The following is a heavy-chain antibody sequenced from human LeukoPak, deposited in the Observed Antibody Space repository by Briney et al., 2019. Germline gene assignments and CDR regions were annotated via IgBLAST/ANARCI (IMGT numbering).Heavy chain of an antibody. Sequence: SETLSLTCTVSGGSISSGGYYWSWIRQHPGKGLEWIGYIYYSGSTHYNPSLKSRVTISVDTSKNQFSLKLSSVTAADTAVYYCAGGYCSGGSCYHAYYYYGMDVWGQGTTVTVSS. V-gene: IGHV4-31*03. CDR3: AGGYCSGGSCYHAYYYYGMDV. CDR2: IYYSGST. J-gene: IGHJ6*02. CDR1: GGSISSGGYY. D-gene: IGHD2-15*01.